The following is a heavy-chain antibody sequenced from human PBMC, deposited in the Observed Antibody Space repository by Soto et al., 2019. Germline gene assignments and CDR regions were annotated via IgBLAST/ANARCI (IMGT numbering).Heavy chain of an antibody. CDR2: ISGSGGST. D-gene: IGHD2-15*01. CDR3: AKGHVVVVAAYFDY. Sequence: EVQLLESGGGLVQPGGSLRLSCAASGFTFSSYAMSWVRQAPGKGLEWVSAISGSGGSTYYADSVKGRFTISRDNSKNTLYLQMNSLRAEDTPVYYCAKGHVVVVAAYFDYWGQGTLVTVSA. CDR1: GFTFSSYA. V-gene: IGHV3-23*01. J-gene: IGHJ4*02.